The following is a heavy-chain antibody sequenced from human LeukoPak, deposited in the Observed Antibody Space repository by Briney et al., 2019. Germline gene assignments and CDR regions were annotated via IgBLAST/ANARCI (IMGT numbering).Heavy chain of an antibody. CDR3: ARRSEIGYSSSWYNY. Sequence: ASVKVSCKASGYTFTSYAMNWVRQAPGQGLEWMGWINTNTGNPTYAQGFTGRFVFSLDTSVSTAYLQISSLKAEDTAVYYCARRSEIGYSSSWYNYWGQGTLVTVSS. V-gene: IGHV7-4-1*02. CDR2: INTNTGNP. D-gene: IGHD6-13*01. J-gene: IGHJ4*02. CDR1: GYTFTSYA.